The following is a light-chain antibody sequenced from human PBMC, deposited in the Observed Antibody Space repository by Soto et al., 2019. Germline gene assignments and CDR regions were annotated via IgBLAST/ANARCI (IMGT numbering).Light chain of an antibody. Sequence: QSVLTQPPSVSGAPGQRVTISCTGSSSNIGAGYDIHWYQQLPGAAPKLLISGNSNRPSGVPDRFSGSKSGTSASRAIAGLQAEDEADYYCQSYDTSLRGSVFGGGTKLTVL. CDR2: GNS. CDR3: QSYDTSLRGSV. J-gene: IGLJ2*01. CDR1: SSNIGAGYD. V-gene: IGLV1-40*01.